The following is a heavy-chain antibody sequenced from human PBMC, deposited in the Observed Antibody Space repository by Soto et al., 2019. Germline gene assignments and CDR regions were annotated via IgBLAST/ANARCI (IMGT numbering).Heavy chain of an antibody. CDR1: GFSFTNAW. CDR3: TTARLSWAYCGSRTSCWGY. Sequence: DVQLVESGGGLVKPGGSLRLSCAASGFSFTNAWMNWVRQAPGKGLEWVGRFKSKSDGGTMDYAVTGKGRFSLSRDDSTYTVVLQLNSLKPEDTAVYYCTTARLSWAYCGSRTSCWGYWGKGTLVTVAS. V-gene: IGHV3-15*07. J-gene: IGHJ4*02. CDR2: FKSKSDGGTM. D-gene: IGHD2-21*01.